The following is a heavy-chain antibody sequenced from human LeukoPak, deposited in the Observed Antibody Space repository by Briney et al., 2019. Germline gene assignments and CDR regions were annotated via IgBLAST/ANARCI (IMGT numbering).Heavy chain of an antibody. D-gene: IGHD3-10*01. CDR2: IYPGDSDT. V-gene: IGHV5-51*01. J-gene: IGHJ4*02. CDR1: GYSFTSYW. CDR3: ARHTYYYGSGSYPNTIDY. Sequence: GESLKISCEGSGYSFTSYWIGWVRQMPGKGLEWMGIIYPGDSDTRYSPSFQGQVTISADKSISTAYLQWSSLKASDTAMYYCARHTYYYGSGSYPNTIDYWGQGTLVTVSS.